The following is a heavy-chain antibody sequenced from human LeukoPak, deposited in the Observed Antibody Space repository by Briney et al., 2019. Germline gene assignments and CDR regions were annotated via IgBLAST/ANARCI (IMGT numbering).Heavy chain of an antibody. CDR1: GYSFTSYW. V-gene: IGHV5-51*01. CDR2: IYPGDSDT. J-gene: IGHJ4*02. Sequence: GESLKISCKCSGYSFTSYWIGWVRQMPGKGLEWMGIIYPGDSDTRYSPSFQGQVTISADKSISTAYLQWSSLKASDTAMYYCARQGGRYYDSAPFDYWGQGTLVTVSS. D-gene: IGHD3-22*01. CDR3: ARQGGRYYDSAPFDY.